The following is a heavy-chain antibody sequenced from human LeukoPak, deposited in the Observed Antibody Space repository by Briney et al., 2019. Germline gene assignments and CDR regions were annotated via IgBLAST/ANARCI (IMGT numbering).Heavy chain of an antibody. CDR2: INHSGST. CDR3: ARQPQRLWLLRSQGAFDI. J-gene: IGHJ3*02. CDR1: GGSFSGYY. V-gene: IGHV4-34*01. D-gene: IGHD3-22*01. Sequence: PSETLSLTCAVYGGSFSGYYWSWIRQPPGKGLEWIGEINHSGSTNYNPSLKSRVTISVDTSKNQFSLKLSSVTAADTAVYYCARQPQRLWLLRSQGAFDIWGQGTMVTVSS.